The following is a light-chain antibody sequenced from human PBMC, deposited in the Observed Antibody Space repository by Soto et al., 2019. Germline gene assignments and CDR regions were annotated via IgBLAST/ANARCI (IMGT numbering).Light chain of an antibody. V-gene: IGKV3-20*01. CDR1: QSVSSTF. Sequence: EVVLTQSPDTLSLSPGERATLSCRASQSVSSTFLAWYQPRPGQAPRLLIYGASSRATGIPDRFSGSGSGTDFTLTITRLEPEDFALYYCQQFGTSATFGQGTKVEIK. CDR3: QQFGTSAT. CDR2: GAS. J-gene: IGKJ1*01.